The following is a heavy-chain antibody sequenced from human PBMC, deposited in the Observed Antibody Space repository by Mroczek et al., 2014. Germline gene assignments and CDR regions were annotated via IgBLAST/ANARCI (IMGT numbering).Heavy chain of an antibody. CDR3: AREDAYCGGDCYGGAFDI. J-gene: IGHJ3*02. D-gene: IGHD2-21*01. CDR1: GFTFSSYA. CDR2: ISYDGSNK. V-gene: IGHV3-30-3*01. Sequence: QVQLQEPGGGVVQPGRSLRLSCAASGFTFSSYAMHWVRQAPGKGLEWVAVISYDGSNKYYADSVKGRFTISRDNSKNTLYLQMNSLRAEDTAVYYCAREDAYCGGDCYGGAFDIVGPRDNGHRLF.